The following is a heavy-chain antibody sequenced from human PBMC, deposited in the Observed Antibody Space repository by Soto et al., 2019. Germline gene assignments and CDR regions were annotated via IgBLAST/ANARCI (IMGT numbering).Heavy chain of an antibody. Sequence: GGSLRLSCAASGFTFSSYGMHWVRQAPGKGLEWVAVIWYDGSNKYYADSVKGRFTISRDNSKNTLYLQMNSLRAEDTAVYYCARDKGTMFVGSLKWYYYYMDVWGKGTTVTVSS. V-gene: IGHV3-33*01. D-gene: IGHD3-10*02. J-gene: IGHJ6*03. CDR3: ARDKGTMFVGSLKWYYYYMDV. CDR1: GFTFSSYG. CDR2: IWYDGSNK.